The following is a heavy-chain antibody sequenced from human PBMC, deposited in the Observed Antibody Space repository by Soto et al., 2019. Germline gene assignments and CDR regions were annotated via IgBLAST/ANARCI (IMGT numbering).Heavy chain of an antibody. CDR1: GGTFSSYA. V-gene: IGHV1-69*06. Sequence: GASVKVSCKASGGTFSSYAISWVRQAPGQGLEWMGGIIPIFGTANYAQKFQGRVTITADKSTSTAYMELSSLRSEDTAVYYCAAYSRGYYYYYGMDVWGQGTTVTVSS. J-gene: IGHJ6*02. CDR3: AAYSRGYYYYYGMDV. D-gene: IGHD2-15*01. CDR2: IIPIFGTA.